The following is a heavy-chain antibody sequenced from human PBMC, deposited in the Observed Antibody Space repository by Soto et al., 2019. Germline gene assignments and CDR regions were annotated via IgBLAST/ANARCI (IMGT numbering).Heavy chain of an antibody. CDR1: GDSVSSNTSA. V-gene: IGHV6-1*01. J-gene: IGHJ4*02. D-gene: IGHD6-19*01. CDR2: TYYRSNFRH. Sequence: PSQTLSLPCAISGDSVSSNTSACNFIRSSPSRGLEWLGRTYYRSNFRHDYAVSVKSRITVNPDTSKNHFSLQLNSVTPDDTAVYYCARGVAGSGFDLWGQGTLVTVSS. CDR3: ARGVAGSGFDL.